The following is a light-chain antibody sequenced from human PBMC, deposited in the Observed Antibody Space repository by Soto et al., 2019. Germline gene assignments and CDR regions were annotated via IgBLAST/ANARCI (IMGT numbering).Light chain of an antibody. V-gene: IGKV1-39*01. CDR1: QSISSY. CDR2: AAS. Sequence: IQMTQSQSSLSASVGDRVTITCRVSQSISSYLNWYQQKPGKAPKLLIYAASSLQSGVPSRFSGSGSGTDFTLTISSLQPEDFATYYCQQSYSTPLTFGGGTKVDIK. CDR3: QQSYSTPLT. J-gene: IGKJ4*01.